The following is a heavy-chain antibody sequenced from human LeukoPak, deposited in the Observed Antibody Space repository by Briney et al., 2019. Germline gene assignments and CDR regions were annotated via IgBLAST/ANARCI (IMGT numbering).Heavy chain of an antibody. J-gene: IGHJ4*02. Sequence: GGSLRLSCAASGFTFDDYAMHWVRQAPGKGLEWVSLISGDGGSTYYADSVKGRFTISRDNSKNSLYLQMNSLRTEDTALYYCAKDSPSYYGSSGYYFGRSYFDYWGQGTLVTVSS. D-gene: IGHD3-22*01. CDR2: ISGDGGST. V-gene: IGHV3-43*02. CDR1: GFTFDDYA. CDR3: AKDSPSYYGSSGYYFGRSYFDY.